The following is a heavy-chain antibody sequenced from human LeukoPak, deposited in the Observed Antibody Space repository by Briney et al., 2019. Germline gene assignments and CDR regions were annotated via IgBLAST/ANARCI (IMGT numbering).Heavy chain of an antibody. V-gene: IGHV4-39*07. CDR1: GGSISSSSYY. Sequence: SETLSLTCTVSGGSISSSSYYWGWIRQPPGKGLEWIGSIYYSGSTYYNPSLKSRVTISVDTSKNQFSLKLSSVTAADTAVYYCAREPGPLYSSGRLTESKNVFDIWGQGTMVTVSS. J-gene: IGHJ3*02. D-gene: IGHD6-19*01. CDR2: IYYSGST. CDR3: AREPGPLYSSGRLTESKNVFDI.